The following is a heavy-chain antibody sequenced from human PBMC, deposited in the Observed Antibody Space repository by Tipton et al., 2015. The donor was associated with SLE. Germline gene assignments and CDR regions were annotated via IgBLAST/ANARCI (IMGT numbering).Heavy chain of an antibody. CDR2: ISGSSSYT. CDR1: GFTFSDHY. J-gene: IGHJ2*01. V-gene: IGHV3-11*03. CDR3: ARYVGGWYLDL. D-gene: IGHD1-26*01. Sequence: SLRLSCAASGFTFSDHYMSWIRQAPGKGLELVSYISGSSSYTNYAESVKGRFTISRDNAKNSLYLQMNSLRVEDTAFYYCARYVGGWYLDLWGLGTLVTVSS.